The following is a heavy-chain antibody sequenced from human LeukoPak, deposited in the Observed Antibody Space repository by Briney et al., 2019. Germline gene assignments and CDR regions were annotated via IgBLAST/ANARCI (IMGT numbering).Heavy chain of an antibody. CDR1: GSSISSYY. D-gene: IGHD3-16*01. Sequence: PSETLSLTCTVSGSSISSYYWSWIRQPPGKGLEWIGNIYYSGGTNYNPSLKSRVTISVDTSKNQFSLKLYSVTAADTAVYYCARQPWGGMDVWGQGTTVTVSS. V-gene: IGHV4-59*08. CDR2: IYYSGGT. J-gene: IGHJ6*02. CDR3: ARQPWGGMDV.